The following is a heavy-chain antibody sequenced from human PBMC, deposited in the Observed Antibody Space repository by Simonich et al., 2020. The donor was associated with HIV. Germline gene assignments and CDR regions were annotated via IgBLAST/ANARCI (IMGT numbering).Heavy chain of an antibody. CDR3: TRDGGEY. CDR1: GFTFYRYW. D-gene: IGHD3-16*01. J-gene: IGHJ4*02. Sequence: EVQLVESGGGLVQPGGSLRLSCAASGFTFYRYWMSWVRQAPGKRLEWVANIKQDGGEKYDADSVKGRLTIARDNAENLLYLQMDSLRAEDTAVYYCTRDGGEYWGQGTLVTVSS. CDR2: IKQDGGEK. V-gene: IGHV3-7*01.